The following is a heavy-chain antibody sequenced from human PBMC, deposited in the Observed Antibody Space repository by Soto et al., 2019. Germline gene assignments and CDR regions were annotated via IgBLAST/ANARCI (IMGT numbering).Heavy chain of an antibody. CDR3: ARDQHCGGDCYSLN. CDR2: ISYDGSNK. D-gene: IGHD2-21*02. Sequence: GGSLRLSCAASGFTFSSYAMHWVRQAPGKGLEWVAVISYDGSNKYYADSVKGRFTISRDNSKNTLYLQMNSLRAEDTAVYYCARDQHCGGDCYSLNRGQGTLVTVSS. V-gene: IGHV3-30-3*01. CDR1: GFTFSSYA. J-gene: IGHJ4*02.